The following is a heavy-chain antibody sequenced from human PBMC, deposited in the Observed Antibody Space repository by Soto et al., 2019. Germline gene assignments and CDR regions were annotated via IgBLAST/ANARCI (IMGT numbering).Heavy chain of an antibody. Sequence: PGGSLRLSCAASGFTFSSYAMSWVRQAPGKGLEWVSLISGSGGGTYYADSVKGRFTISRDNAKNSLYLQMNSLRAEDTAVYYCAKATRLDYWGQGTLVTVSS. CDR1: GFTFSSYA. V-gene: IGHV3-23*01. CDR3: AKATRLDY. J-gene: IGHJ4*02. CDR2: ISGSGGGT.